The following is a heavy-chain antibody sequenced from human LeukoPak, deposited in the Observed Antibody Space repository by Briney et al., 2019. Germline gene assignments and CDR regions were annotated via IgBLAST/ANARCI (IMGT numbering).Heavy chain of an antibody. CDR1: GFTLTSYA. D-gene: IGHD1-26*01. CDR2: ISGSGGNT. Sequence: GGSLRLSCAASGFTLTSYAMNWVRQAPGKGQEWVSAISGSGGNTYYADSVKGRFTISRDNSKNTLYLQMNSLRAEDTAVYYCAKHSGSYFYADFDYWGQGTLVTVPS. CDR3: AKHSGSYFYADFDY. J-gene: IGHJ4*02. V-gene: IGHV3-23*01.